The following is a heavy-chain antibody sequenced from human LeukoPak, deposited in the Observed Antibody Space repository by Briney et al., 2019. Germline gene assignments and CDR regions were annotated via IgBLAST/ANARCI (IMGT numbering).Heavy chain of an antibody. D-gene: IGHD5-18*01. CDR3: AREIQLWLGRFFDY. J-gene: IGHJ4*02. CDR2: IYYSGST. V-gene: IGHV4-59*01. Sequence: SETLSLTCTVSGGYISSYYWRWIRQPPGKGLVWIGYIYYSGSTNYNPSLKSRVAISVDTSKNQFSLKLSSVTAADTAVYYCAREIQLWLGRFFDYWGQGTLVTVSS. CDR1: GGYISSYY.